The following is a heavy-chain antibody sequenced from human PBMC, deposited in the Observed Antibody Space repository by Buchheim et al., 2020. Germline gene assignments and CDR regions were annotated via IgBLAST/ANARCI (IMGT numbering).Heavy chain of an antibody. CDR2: IYYSGNT. V-gene: IGHV4-39*01. J-gene: IGHJ4*02. CDR3: ARPYCTTSSCYPDYFDY. CDR1: GASITSRSYY. D-gene: IGHD2-15*01. Sequence: QLQLQESGPGLVKPSETLSLTCTVSGASITSRSYYWGWIRQPPGKGLEWIGGIYYSGNTYSNPSLRSRVTISADTSKNQFSLRLSSVTAADTAVYYCARPYCTTSSCYPDYFDYWGQGTL.